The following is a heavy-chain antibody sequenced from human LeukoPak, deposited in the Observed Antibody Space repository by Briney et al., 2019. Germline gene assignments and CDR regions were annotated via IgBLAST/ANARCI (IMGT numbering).Heavy chain of an antibody. Sequence: ASVTVSFKASGYTFTGYYMHWVRQAPGQGLEWMGWINPNSGGTNYARKFQGRVTMTRDTSTSTAYMELSRLRSDDTAVYYCAREAIAAAGTFDYWGQGTLVTVSS. CDR2: INPNSGGT. D-gene: IGHD6-13*01. CDR3: AREAIAAAGTFDY. J-gene: IGHJ4*02. V-gene: IGHV1-2*02. CDR1: GYTFTGYY.